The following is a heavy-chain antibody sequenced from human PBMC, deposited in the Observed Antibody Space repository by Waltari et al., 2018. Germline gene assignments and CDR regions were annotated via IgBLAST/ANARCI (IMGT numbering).Heavy chain of an antibody. CDR1: GYTFTGYY. D-gene: IGHD5-12*01. V-gene: IGHV1-2*02. CDR3: ARSRDGYNSEVDH. CDR2: INPNSRVT. J-gene: IGHJ4*02. Sequence: QVLLVQSGAEVKKPGASVKVSCKASGYTFTGYYVHWVRQAPGQGLEWMGWINPNSRVTNYAQKFQGRVTMTTDSSITTAYMELSRLTSDDTAIYYCARSRDGYNSEVDHWGQGTLVTVSS.